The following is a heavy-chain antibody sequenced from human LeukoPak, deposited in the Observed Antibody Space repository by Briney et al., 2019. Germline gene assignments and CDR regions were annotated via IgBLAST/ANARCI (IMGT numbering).Heavy chain of an antibody. D-gene: IGHD2-2*01. Sequence: PGGSLRLSCAASGFTVSSNYMNWVRQAPGKGLEWVSYISSSSSTIYYADSVKGRFTISRDNAKNSLYLQMNSLRAEDTAVYYCARDGDRTSYDYWGQGTLVTVSS. CDR1: GFTVSSNY. CDR3: ARDGDRTSYDY. V-gene: IGHV3-48*01. CDR2: ISSSSSTI. J-gene: IGHJ4*02.